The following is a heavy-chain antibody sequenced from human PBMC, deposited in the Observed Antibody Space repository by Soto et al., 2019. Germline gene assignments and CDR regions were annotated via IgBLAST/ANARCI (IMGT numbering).Heavy chain of an antibody. CDR2: LSNTGRRT. J-gene: IGHJ5*02. Sequence: LRLSCVISVFPFGANAMSWVRQAPGRGLEWVSGLSNTGRRTYYADSVKGRFTISRDNSENTVYLQMNSLRVEDTAVYYCATEMGASRGPFDNWGQGTLVTVSS. V-gene: IGHV3-23*01. CDR1: VFPFGANA. D-gene: IGHD3-10*01. CDR3: ATEMGASRGPFDN.